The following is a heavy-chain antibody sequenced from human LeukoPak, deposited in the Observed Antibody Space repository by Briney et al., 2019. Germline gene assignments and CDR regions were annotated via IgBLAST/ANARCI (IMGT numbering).Heavy chain of an antibody. V-gene: IGHV3-48*03. J-gene: IGHJ4*02. CDR3: ARDISSSWYIDY. CDR2: ITSSGSTI. CDR1: GFTFSSYE. Sequence: GGSLRLSCAASGFTFSSYEMKWVRQAPGKGLEWVSYITSSGSTIYYADSVKGRFTISRDNAKNSLYLHMNSLRDDDTAVYYCARDISSSWYIDYWGQGTLVTVSS. D-gene: IGHD6-13*01.